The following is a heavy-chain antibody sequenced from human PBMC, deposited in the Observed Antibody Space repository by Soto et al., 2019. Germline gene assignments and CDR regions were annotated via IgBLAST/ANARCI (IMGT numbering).Heavy chain of an antibody. CDR2: IYYSGST. D-gene: IGHD3-10*02. CDR1: GGSMSSSNYY. V-gene: IGHV4-39*01. CDR3: ARRGTCSGSPSCGMDV. J-gene: IGHJ6*02. Sequence: SETLSLTCTVSGGSMSSSNYYWGWIRQPPGKGLEWIGSIYYSGSTYYNPSLKSRVTISVDTSKKQFSLKLSSVIAADTAVYYCARRGTCSGSPSCGMDVWGQGTTVTVSS.